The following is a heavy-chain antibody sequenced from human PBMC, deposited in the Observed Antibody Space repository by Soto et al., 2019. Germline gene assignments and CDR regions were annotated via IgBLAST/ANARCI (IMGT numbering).Heavy chain of an antibody. CDR2: ISAHNGNT. CDR3: ARGRYGDY. D-gene: IGHD1-1*01. CDR1: GYAFTTYG. V-gene: IGHV1-18*01. J-gene: IGHJ4*02. Sequence: QVHLVQSGAEVKKPGASVKVSCQGSGYAFTTYGITWVRQAPGQGLEWMGWISAHNGNTNHAQKLRGRVTVTRDTSTSTAYMELRSLRYDAPAMYYCARGRYGDYWGQGALVTVSS.